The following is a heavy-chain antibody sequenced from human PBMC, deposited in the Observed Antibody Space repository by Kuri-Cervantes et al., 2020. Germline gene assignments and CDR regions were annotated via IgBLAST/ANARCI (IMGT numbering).Heavy chain of an antibody. D-gene: IGHD3-10*01. V-gene: IGHV3-7*01. CDR3: ARSAGSGSYYDYMDV. Sequence: GGSLRLSCAASGFTFSTYWMSWVRQAPGKGLEWVANINQDGSEIHYVDSVKGRFTISRDNSKNTLYLQMGSLRAEDMGVYYCARSAGSGSYYDYMDVWGKGTTVTVSS. J-gene: IGHJ6*03. CDR1: GFTFSTYW. CDR2: INQDGSEI.